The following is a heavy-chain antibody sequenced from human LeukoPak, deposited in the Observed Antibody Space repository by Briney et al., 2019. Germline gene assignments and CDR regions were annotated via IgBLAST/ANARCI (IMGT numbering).Heavy chain of an antibody. J-gene: IGHJ4*02. D-gene: IGHD3-10*01. CDR2: MNPNSGNT. CDR3: AREKGFIVRGVTYHFDY. CDR1: GYTFTNYD. Sequence: GASVKVSCKASGYTFTNYDINWVRQATGQGLEWMGWMNPNSGNTGYAQKFQGRVTITRNTSIATAYMELRSLRSDDTAVYYCAREKGFIVRGVTYHFDYWGQGTLVTVSS. V-gene: IGHV1-8*03.